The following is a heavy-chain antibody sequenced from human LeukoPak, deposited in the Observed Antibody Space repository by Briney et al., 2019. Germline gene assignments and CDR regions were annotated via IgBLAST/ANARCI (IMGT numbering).Heavy chain of an antibody. J-gene: IGHJ4*02. D-gene: IGHD6-13*01. CDR3: ARERQQLVMGGYFDY. CDR1: GGSISSYY. CDR2: IYYSGST. Sequence: SETLSLTCTVSGGSISSYYRSWIRQPPGKGLEWIGYIYYSGSTNYNPSLKSRVTISVDTSKNQFSLKLSSVTAADTAVYYCARERQQLVMGGYFDYWGQGTLVTVSS. V-gene: IGHV4-59*01.